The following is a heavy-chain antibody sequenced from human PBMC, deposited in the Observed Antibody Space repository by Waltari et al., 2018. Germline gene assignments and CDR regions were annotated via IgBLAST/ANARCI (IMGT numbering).Heavy chain of an antibody. CDR2: IDWDADK. J-gene: IGHJ6*02. D-gene: IGHD1-26*01. V-gene: IGHV2-70*15. CDR3: ARFTAGRMDGMDV. CDR1: GFSLSTSGMC. Sequence: QVTLRESGPALVKPTQTLTLTCTFSGFSLSTSGMCVSWILQPPGKALEWLARIDWDADKYYSTSLKTRLTISQDTSKNQVVLTMTNMDPVDTATYYCARFTAGRMDGMDVWGQGTTVTVSS.